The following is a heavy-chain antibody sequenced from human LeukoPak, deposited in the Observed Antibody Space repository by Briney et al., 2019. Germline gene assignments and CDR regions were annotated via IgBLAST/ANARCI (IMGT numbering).Heavy chain of an antibody. CDR2: ISNFDGDT. D-gene: IGHD6-13*01. V-gene: IGHV1-18*01. CDR1: GRLFTSYG. CDR3: VRARGCSNCVLTDGFDS. Sequence: ASVKVSCKASGRLFTSYGIAWVRQAPGEGLEWVGWISNFDGDTKVAENLQGRATLTTDSSTSTAYMVLTNLKFDDTAVYYCVRARGCSNCVLTDGFDSWGQGTKVTVSS. J-gene: IGHJ3*01.